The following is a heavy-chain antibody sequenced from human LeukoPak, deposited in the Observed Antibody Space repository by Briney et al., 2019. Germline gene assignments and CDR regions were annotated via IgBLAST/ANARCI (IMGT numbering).Heavy chain of an antibody. D-gene: IGHD1-14*01. Sequence: PGGSLRLSCAASGFTFSSYGMHWVRQPPGKGLEWVAVISNDGSNKYYADSVKGRFTISRDNAKNSLYLQMNSLRADDTAVYYCSRYPRNLDYWGQGTLVTVSS. CDR3: SRYPRNLDY. J-gene: IGHJ4*02. CDR2: ISNDGSNK. V-gene: IGHV3-30*03. CDR1: GFTFSSYG.